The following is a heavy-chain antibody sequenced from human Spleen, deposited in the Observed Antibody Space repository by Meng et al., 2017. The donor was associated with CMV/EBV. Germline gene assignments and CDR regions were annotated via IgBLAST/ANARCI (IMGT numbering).Heavy chain of an antibody. CDR1: GFTVSSNY. D-gene: IGHD7-27*01. CDR2: IYSGGST. CDR3: ASVNPWGEGHYYYGMDV. Sequence: LSLTCAASGFTVSSNYMSWVRQAPGKGLEWVSVIYSGGSTYYADSVKGRFTISRDNSKNTLYLQMNSLRAEDTAVYYCASVNPWGEGHYYYGMDVWGQGTTVTVSS. V-gene: IGHV3-66*02. J-gene: IGHJ6*02.